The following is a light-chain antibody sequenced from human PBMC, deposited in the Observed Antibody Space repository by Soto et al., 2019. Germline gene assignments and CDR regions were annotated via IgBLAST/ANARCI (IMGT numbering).Light chain of an antibody. V-gene: IGLV2-14*01. Sequence: QSAVTQPASVSGSPGQSITISCTGTSSDVGGYNYVSWYQQHPGKAPKFMIYDVSNRPSGVSNRFSGSKSGNTASLTISGLQAEDEADYYCSSYTSSSSYVFGTGTKLTVL. CDR1: SSDVGGYNY. CDR2: DVS. J-gene: IGLJ1*01. CDR3: SSYTSSSSYV.